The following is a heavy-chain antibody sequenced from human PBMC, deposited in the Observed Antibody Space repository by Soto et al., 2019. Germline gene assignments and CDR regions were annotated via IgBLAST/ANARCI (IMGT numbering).Heavy chain of an antibody. CDR3: ARTLGSGYDFDY. D-gene: IGHD3-22*01. CDR1: GVSISSGGYY. Sequence: QVQLQESGPGLVKPSQTLSLTCTVSGVSISSGGYYWSWIRQHPGKGLEWIGYIYYSGSTYYNPSLKSRVTISVDTSKNQFSLKLSSVTAADTAVYYCARTLGSGYDFDYWGQGTLVTVSS. CDR2: IYYSGST. J-gene: IGHJ4*02. V-gene: IGHV4-31*03.